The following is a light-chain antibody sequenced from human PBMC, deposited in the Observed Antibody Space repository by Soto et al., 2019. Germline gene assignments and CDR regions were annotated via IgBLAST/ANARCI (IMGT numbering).Light chain of an antibody. J-gene: IGLJ1*01. CDR2: GNS. V-gene: IGLV1-40*01. CDR1: SSNIGANYD. CDR3: ESYDGPLCARYV. Sequence: QSVLTQPPSESGAPGQMVTISCSGSSSNIGANYDVHWYQQRPGTAPKLLIFGNSNRPSGVPDRFSGSKSGTSASLAITGLQAEDECYYCCESYDGPLCARYVFCTGTKVTGL.